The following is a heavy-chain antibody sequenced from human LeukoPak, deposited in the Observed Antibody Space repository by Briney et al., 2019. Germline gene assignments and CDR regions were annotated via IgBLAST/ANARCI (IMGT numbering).Heavy chain of an antibody. CDR2: IYYSGST. D-gene: IGHD3-22*01. J-gene: IGHJ2*01. CDR1: GGSISSYY. V-gene: IGHV4-59*01. Sequence: SETLSLTCTVSGGSISSYYWSWIRQPPGKGLEWIGYIYYSGSTNYNPSLKSRATISVDTSKNQFSLKLSPVTAADTAVYYCARDTYYYDSSGPYFDLWGRGTLVTVSS. CDR3: ARDTYYYDSSGPYFDL.